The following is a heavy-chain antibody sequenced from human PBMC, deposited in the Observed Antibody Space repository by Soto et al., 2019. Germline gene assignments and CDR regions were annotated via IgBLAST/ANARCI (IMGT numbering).Heavy chain of an antibody. V-gene: IGHV4-39*01. D-gene: IGHD3-10*01. CDR3: ARLGGSPGSYYVIDD. Sequence: SETLSLTCTVPGGSISSSSYYWGWIRQPPGKGLEWIGSIYYSGSTYYNPSLKSRVTISVDTSKNQFSLKLSSVTAADTAVYYCARLGGSPGSYYVIDDWGQGTLVTVSS. J-gene: IGHJ4*02. CDR2: IYYSGST. CDR1: GGSISSSSYY.